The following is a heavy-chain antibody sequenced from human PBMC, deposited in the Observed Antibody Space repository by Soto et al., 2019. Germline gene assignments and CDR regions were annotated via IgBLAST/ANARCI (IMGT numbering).Heavy chain of an antibody. CDR1: GYTFANYG. CDR2: ISAYNGYT. V-gene: IGHV1-18*01. CDR3: ARRTSSSSSYYYYGMDV. D-gene: IGHD6-6*01. J-gene: IGHJ6*02. Sequence: QVQLVQSGPEVKKPGASVKVSCQASGYTFANYGFSWVRQAPGQGLEWMGWISAYNGYTNHAQKLQGRVTMTTDTSTSTAYMELRSLSSDDTAVYYCARRTSSSSSYYYYGMDVWGQGTTVTVSS.